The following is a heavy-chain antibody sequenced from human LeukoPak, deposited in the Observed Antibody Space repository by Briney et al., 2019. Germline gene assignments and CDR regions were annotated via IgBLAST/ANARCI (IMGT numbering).Heavy chain of an antibody. CDR3: ARGLRDIVLMVYVIPAFDI. V-gene: IGHV4-34*01. D-gene: IGHD2-8*01. J-gene: IGHJ3*02. Sequence: PSETLSLTCAVYGGSFSGYYWSWIRQPPGKGLEWIGEINHSGSTNYNPSLKSRVTISVDTSKNQFSLKLSSVTAADTAVYYCARGLRDIVLMVYVIPAFDIWGQGTMVTVSS. CDR2: INHSGST. CDR1: GGSFSGYY.